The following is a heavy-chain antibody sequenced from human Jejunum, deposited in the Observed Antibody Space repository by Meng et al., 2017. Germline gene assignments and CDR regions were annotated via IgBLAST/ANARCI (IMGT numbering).Heavy chain of an antibody. V-gene: IGHV5-51*01. Sequence: GEFLKTSCQCSGDRFNTYWIGWARQMPGKGLEWMGIICPGDSLTQYRPSFEGQVTISADKSTNSVYLQWTSLKASDTAIYYCGGRARDVNFYCDFDWGQGTRVTVSS. CDR3: GGRARDVNFYCDFD. D-gene: IGHD3-9*01. J-gene: IGHJ4*02. CDR2: ICPGDSLT. CDR1: GDRFNTYW.